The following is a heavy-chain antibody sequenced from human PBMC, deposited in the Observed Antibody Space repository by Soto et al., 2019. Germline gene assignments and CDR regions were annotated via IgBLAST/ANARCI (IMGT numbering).Heavy chain of an antibody. CDR3: AKATYDTTFYTSSLDN. CDR2: ITGSDGRT. V-gene: IGHV3-23*01. Sequence: VQLLESGGGLVHPGGSLRLSCAASEFTFKNYAMTWVRQAPGKGLEWVSLITGSDGRTYYADSVKGRFTISRDNSKNTLFLQMDSLRPADTALYYCAKATYDTTFYTSSLDNWGQGTLVTVSS. J-gene: IGHJ4*02. CDR1: EFTFKNYA. D-gene: IGHD3-22*01.